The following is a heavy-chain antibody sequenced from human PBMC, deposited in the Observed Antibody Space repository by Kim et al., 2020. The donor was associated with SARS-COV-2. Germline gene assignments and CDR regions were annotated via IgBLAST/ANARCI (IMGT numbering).Heavy chain of an antibody. D-gene: IGHD4-17*01. Sequence: GGSLRLSCSVSGFTFSSYAMHWVRQAPGKGLEYVSAISSNGGSTYYADSVKGRFTISRDNSKNTLYLQMSSLRAEDTAVYYCVKASGDYGLGNYYFDYWGQGTLVTVSS. V-gene: IGHV3-64D*06. CDR1: GFTFSSYA. CDR2: ISSNGGST. CDR3: VKASGDYGLGNYYFDY. J-gene: IGHJ4*02.